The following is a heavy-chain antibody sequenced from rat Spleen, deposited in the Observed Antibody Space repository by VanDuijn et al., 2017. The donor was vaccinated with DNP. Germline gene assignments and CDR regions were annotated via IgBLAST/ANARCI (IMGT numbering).Heavy chain of an antibody. CDR2: IGSPAYAP. J-gene: IGHJ2*01. D-gene: IGHD5-1*01. Sequence: EVQLVESGGGLVQPGRSLKLSCAASGFTFSAYYMAWVRQAPAKGLEWVAYIGSPAYAPYYTDSVKGRFAISRDNAKSTLYLQMDSLRSEDTATYYCATSLTGRAWGQGVMVTVSS. V-gene: IGHV5-27*01. CDR3: ATSLTGRA. CDR1: GFTFSAYY.